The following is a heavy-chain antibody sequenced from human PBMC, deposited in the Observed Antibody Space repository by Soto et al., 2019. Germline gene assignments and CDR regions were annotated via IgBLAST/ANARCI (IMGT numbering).Heavy chain of an antibody. Sequence: ASVKVSCKASGGTFSNYAFSWVRQAPGQGLEWMGGIVPIFGTPTYAQKFQGRVTITADESTSTVYMELSSLRSEDTALYYCVRWAAYCSFTFCSTAFDFWGQGTLVTVSS. CDR3: VRWAAYCSFTFCSTAFDF. CDR2: IVPIFGTP. V-gene: IGHV1-69*13. D-gene: IGHD2-2*02. J-gene: IGHJ5*01. CDR1: GGTFSNYA.